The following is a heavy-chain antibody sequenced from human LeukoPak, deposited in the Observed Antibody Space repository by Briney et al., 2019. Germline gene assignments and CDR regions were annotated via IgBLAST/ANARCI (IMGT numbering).Heavy chain of an antibody. V-gene: IGHV3-48*01. CDR2: ISSSSSSI. CDR3: AREGIQLHDAFDI. CDR1: GLTFSNYN. D-gene: IGHD5-18*01. J-gene: IGHJ3*02. Sequence: GGSLRLSRAASGLTFSNYNMNWVRQAPGKGLEWVSYISSSSSSIYYADSVKGRFTVSRDNAKNSLYLQMNSLRAEDTAVYYCAREGIQLHDAFDIWGQGTMVTVSS.